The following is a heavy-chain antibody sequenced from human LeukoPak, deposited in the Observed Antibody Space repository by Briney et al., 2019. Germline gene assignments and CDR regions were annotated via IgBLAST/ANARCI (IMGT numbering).Heavy chain of an antibody. CDR3: ARDQGYYDSSGDPSAEYFQH. Sequence: PSETLSLTCAVYGGSLSGYYWSWIRQPPGKGLEWIGEINHSGSTNYNPSLKSRVTISVDTSKNQFSLKLSSVTAADTAVYYCARDQGYYDSSGDPSAEYFQHWGQGTLVTVSS. J-gene: IGHJ1*01. D-gene: IGHD3-22*01. V-gene: IGHV4-34*01. CDR2: INHSGST. CDR1: GGSLSGYY.